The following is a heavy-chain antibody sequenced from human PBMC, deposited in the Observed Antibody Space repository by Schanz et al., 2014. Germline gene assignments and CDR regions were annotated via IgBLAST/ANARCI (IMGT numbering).Heavy chain of an antibody. Sequence: QVYLVESGGDLVKPGGSLRLSCAASGFTFSDYYMAWIRQAPGKGLEWVSPISGSSIHKNYADSVKGRFSISRDNGETSVYLQINSLRVEDTAVYYCARFLARYQYYGVDVWGQGTTVTVSS. CDR3: ARFLARYQYYGVDV. J-gene: IGHJ6*02. CDR2: ISGSSIHK. CDR1: GFTFSDYY. D-gene: IGHD3-3*01. V-gene: IGHV3-11*05.